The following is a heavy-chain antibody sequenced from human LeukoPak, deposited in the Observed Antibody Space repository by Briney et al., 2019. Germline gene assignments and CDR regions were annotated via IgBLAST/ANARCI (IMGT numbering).Heavy chain of an antibody. V-gene: IGHV1-69-2*01. D-gene: IGHD3-9*01. J-gene: IGHJ4*02. CDR3: ATTQSYYDILTCYTEPLEGY. CDR2: VDPEDGET. CDR1: GYSFTDYY. Sequence: ASVKISCKVSGYSFTDYYMHWLQQPPGKGLEWMGLVDPEDGETIYAEKFQGRVTITADTSTDTAYMELSSLRSEDTAVYYCATTQSYYDILTCYTEPLEGYWGQGTLVTVSS.